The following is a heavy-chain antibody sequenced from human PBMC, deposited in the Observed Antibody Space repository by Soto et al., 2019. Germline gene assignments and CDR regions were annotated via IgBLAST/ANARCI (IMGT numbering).Heavy chain of an antibody. CDR1: GGSISSSSYY. D-gene: IGHD2-2*01. CDR3: ARLSRGCSSTSCYAHFDY. CDR2: IYYSGST. J-gene: IGHJ4*02. V-gene: IGHV4-39*01. Sequence: QLQLQESGPGLVKPSETLSLTCTVSGGSISSSSYYWGRIRQPPGKGLEWIGSIYYSGSTYYNPSLKSRVTIAVSTSKILFSLNMSYETAADTAVYYCARLSRGCSSTSCYAHFDYWGQGTLVTVSS.